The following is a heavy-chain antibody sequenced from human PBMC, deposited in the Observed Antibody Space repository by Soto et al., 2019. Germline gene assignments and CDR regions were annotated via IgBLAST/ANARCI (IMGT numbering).Heavy chain of an antibody. J-gene: IGHJ5*02. CDR1: GGSISSYY. V-gene: IGHV4-59*01. Sequence: SETLSLTCTVSGGSISSYYWSWIRQPPGKGLEWIGYIYYSGSTNYNPSLKSRVTISVDTSKNQFSLKLSSVTAADTAVYYCASTRTAIDNWFDPWGQGTLVTISS. CDR3: ASTRTAIDNWFDP. D-gene: IGHD5-18*01. CDR2: IYYSGST.